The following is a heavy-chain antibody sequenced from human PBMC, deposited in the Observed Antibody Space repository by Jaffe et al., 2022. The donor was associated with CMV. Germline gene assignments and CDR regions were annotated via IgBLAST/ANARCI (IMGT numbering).Heavy chain of an antibody. D-gene: IGHD3-10*01. J-gene: IGHJ4*02. Sequence: QITLKESGPTLVKPTQTLTLTCTFSGFSLSTSGVGVGWIRQPPGKALEWLALIYWDDDKRYSPSLKSRLTITKDTSKNQVVLTMTNMDPVDTATYYCAHFNQKAPYYYGSGSYPLCFDYWGQGTLVTVSS. V-gene: IGHV2-5*02. CDR2: IYWDDDK. CDR1: GFSLSTSGVG. CDR3: AHFNQKAPYYYGSGSYPLCFDY.